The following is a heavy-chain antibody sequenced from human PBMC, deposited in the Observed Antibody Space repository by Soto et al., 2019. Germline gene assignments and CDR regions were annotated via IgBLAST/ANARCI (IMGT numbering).Heavy chain of an antibody. V-gene: IGHV3-7*05. CDR3: ARDGAPYLWGTDVGY. D-gene: IGHD3-16*01. CDR2: IHQDGTEK. Sequence: EVQLVESGGGLVQPGGSLRLSCSTSGFTFANYWMNWVRQAPGKGLQWVANIHQDGTEKNYLDSVKGRFIISRDNTKNSLHLQMDGLRDEDTAVYYCARDGAPYLWGTDVGYWGQGTLVTVSS. J-gene: IGHJ4*02. CDR1: GFTFANYW.